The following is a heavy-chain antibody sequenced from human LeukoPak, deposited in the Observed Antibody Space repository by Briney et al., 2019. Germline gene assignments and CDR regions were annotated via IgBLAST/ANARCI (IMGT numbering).Heavy chain of an antibody. Sequence: GGSLRLSCAASGFTFSSYAMSWVRQAPGKGLEWVSAISGSGGSTYYADSVKGRFTISRDNSKNTLYLQMNSLRAEDTAVYYCARDPQVLLWFGELSVWGQGTLVTVSS. V-gene: IGHV3-23*01. CDR2: ISGSGGST. CDR3: ARDPQVLLWFGELSV. CDR1: GFTFSSYA. J-gene: IGHJ4*02. D-gene: IGHD3-10*01.